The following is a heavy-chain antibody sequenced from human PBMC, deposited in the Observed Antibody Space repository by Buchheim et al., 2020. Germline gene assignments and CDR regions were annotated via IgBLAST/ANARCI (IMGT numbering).Heavy chain of an antibody. V-gene: IGHV3-11*01. J-gene: IGHJ4*02. Sequence: QVQLVESGGGLVKPGGSLRLSCAASGFTFSDYYMSWIRQAPGKGLEWVSYISSSGSTIYYADSVKGRFTISRDTATNSLYLQMNSLRAEDTAVYYCAREMEYYDFWSGYYNGYYFDYWGQGTL. CDR3: AREMEYYDFWSGYYNGYYFDY. CDR2: ISSSGSTI. CDR1: GFTFSDYY. D-gene: IGHD3-3*01.